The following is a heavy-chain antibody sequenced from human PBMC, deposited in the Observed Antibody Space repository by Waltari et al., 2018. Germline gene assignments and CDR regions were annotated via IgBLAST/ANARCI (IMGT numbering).Heavy chain of an antibody. V-gene: IGHV3-30*02. CDR1: GFTFSSYG. CDR3: AKDYESIAAAGEGHYFDY. J-gene: IGHJ4*02. CDR2: IRYDGSNK. D-gene: IGHD6-13*01. Sequence: QVQLVESGGGVVQPGGSLRLSCAASGFTFSSYGMHWVRQAPGKGLEWVAFIRYDGSNKYYADAVKGRFTISRDNSKNTLYLQMNSLRAEDTAVYYCAKDYESIAAAGEGHYFDYWGQGTLVTVSS.